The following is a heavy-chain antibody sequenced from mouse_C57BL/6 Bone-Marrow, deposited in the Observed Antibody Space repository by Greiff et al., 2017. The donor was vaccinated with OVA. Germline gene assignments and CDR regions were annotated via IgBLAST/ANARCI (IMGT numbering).Heavy chain of an antibody. J-gene: IGHJ2*01. CDR1: GFTFSDYG. D-gene: IGHD4-1*01. Sequence: EVMLVESGGGLVKPGGSLKLSCAASGFTFSDYGMHLVRQAPEKGLEWVAYISSGSSTIYYADTVKGRFPISRDNAKNTLFLQMTSLRSEDTAMYYCAREGANWDTDWGQGTTLTVSS. V-gene: IGHV5-17*01. CDR2: ISSGSSTI. CDR3: AREGANWDTD.